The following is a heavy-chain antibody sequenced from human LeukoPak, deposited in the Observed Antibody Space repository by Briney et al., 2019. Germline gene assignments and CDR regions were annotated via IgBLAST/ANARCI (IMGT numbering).Heavy chain of an antibody. CDR2: IWYDGSNK. J-gene: IGHJ5*02. Sequence: GGSLRLSCAASGFTFSSYGMHWVRQAPGKGLELVAVIWYDGSNKYYADSVKGRFTISRDNSKNTLYLQMNSLRAEDTAVYYCARGRRYCSSTSCYFWFDPWGQGTLVTVSS. D-gene: IGHD2-2*01. CDR1: GFTFSSYG. CDR3: ARGRRYCSSTSCYFWFDP. V-gene: IGHV3-33*01.